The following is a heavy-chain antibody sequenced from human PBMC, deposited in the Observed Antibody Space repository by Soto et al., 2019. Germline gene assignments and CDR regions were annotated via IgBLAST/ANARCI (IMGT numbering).Heavy chain of an antibody. CDR3: ARVLRYFDWTGMDV. CDR2: ISSSSSYI. CDR1: GFTFSSYS. V-gene: IGHV3-21*01. Sequence: GGSLRLSCAASGFTFSSYSMNWVRQAPGKGLEWVSSISSSSSYIYYADSVKGRFTISRDNAKNSLCLQMNSLRAEDTAVYYCARVLRYFDWTGMDVWGQGTTVTVSS. D-gene: IGHD3-9*01. J-gene: IGHJ6*02.